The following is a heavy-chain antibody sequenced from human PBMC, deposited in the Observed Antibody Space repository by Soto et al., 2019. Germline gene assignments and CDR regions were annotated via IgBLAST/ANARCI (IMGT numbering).Heavy chain of an antibody. CDR1: GGSISNYY. CDR3: ARDHPHSYGVYYFDY. Sequence: PSETLSLTCTVSGGSISNYYLNWIRQSPGKGLEWIGYIYSSGSTHYNPSLRNRVTISIDTSKNQVSLKVNSVTAADTAVYYCARDHPHSYGVYYFDYWGQGTPVTVSS. CDR2: IYSSGST. J-gene: IGHJ4*02. D-gene: IGHD5-18*01. V-gene: IGHV4-59*01.